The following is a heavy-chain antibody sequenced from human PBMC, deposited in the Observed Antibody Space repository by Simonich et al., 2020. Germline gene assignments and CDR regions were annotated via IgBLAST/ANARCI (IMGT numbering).Heavy chain of an antibody. CDR2: IYFSGST. D-gene: IGHD6-13*01. J-gene: IGHJ3*02. Sequence: QLQLQESGPGLVKPSETLSLTCTVSGGSISSSSYYWGWIRQPPGKGLEWIGSIYFSGSTYTNPSLKSRVTISVDTSKNQFSLRLSSVTAADTAVYYCARHAGFAFDIWGQGTMVTVSS. CDR1: GGSISSSSYY. V-gene: IGHV4-39*01. CDR3: ARHAGFAFDI.